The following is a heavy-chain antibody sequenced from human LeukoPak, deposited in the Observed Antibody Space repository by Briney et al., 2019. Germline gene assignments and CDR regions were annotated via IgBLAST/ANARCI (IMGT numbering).Heavy chain of an antibody. D-gene: IGHD6-19*01. V-gene: IGHV1-18*04. CDR3: ARGTRGIAVAGIEY. CDR1: ASTFTSTN. CDR2: ISTYNVTT. J-gene: IGHJ4*02. Sequence: GASVKLSRTAAASTFTSTNIYWVRHPPAQGHEWMWFISTYNVTTNYAQNFPGRVTMTTNTSTSTAYMELRSRRSDDTAVYYGARGTRGIAVAGIEYWGRGTL.